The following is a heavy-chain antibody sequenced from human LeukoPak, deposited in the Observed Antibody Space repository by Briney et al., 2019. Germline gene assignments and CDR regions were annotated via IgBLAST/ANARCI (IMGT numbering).Heavy chain of an antibody. Sequence: PGGSLRLSCAASGFTFSSYGMHWVRQAAGKGLEWVGFMRYDRSETHYADSVKGRFTISRANTQSTVFLRMNSLISDDTAVYFRARSLSSGWIPNLKEYYYMDVWGKGTAVTVSS. CDR2: MRYDRSET. D-gene: IGHD6-19*01. V-gene: IGHV3-30*02. CDR1: GFTFSSYG. J-gene: IGHJ6*03. CDR3: ARSLSSGWIPNLKEYYYMDV.